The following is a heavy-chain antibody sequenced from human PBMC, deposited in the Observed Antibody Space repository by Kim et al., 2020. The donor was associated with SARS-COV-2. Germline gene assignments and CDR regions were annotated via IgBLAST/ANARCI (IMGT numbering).Heavy chain of an antibody. Sequence: TYYADSVKGRFTISRDNSKNTLYLQMNSLRAEDTAVYYCAKDEGVGAFDIWGQGTMVTVSS. CDR3: AKDEGVGAFDI. CDR2: T. V-gene: IGHV3-23*01. D-gene: IGHD1-26*01. J-gene: IGHJ3*02.